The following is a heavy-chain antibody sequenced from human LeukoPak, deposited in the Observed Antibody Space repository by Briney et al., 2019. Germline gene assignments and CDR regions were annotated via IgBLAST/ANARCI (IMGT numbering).Heavy chain of an antibody. Sequence: ASVKVSCKASGYTFTGYYMHWVRQAPGQGLEWMGWINPNSGGTNYAQKFQGRDTMTRDTSISTAYMELSRLRSDDTAVYYCAGRYCSSTSCYPAAFDIWGQGTMVTVSS. J-gene: IGHJ3*02. CDR3: AGRYCSSTSCYPAAFDI. CDR2: INPNSGGT. V-gene: IGHV1-2*02. CDR1: GYTFTGYY. D-gene: IGHD2-2*01.